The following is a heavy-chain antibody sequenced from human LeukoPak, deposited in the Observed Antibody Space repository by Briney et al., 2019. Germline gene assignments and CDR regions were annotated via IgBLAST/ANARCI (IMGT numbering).Heavy chain of an antibody. CDR1: GGSIISSTYY. D-gene: IGHD6-13*01. J-gene: IGHJ3*02. Sequence: SETLSLTCTVSGGSIISSTYYWGWIRQPPGKGLEWIGSIYYSGSTCYNASLKSRVTISADTSKNQFSLKLSSVTAADTAVYSCARPLSGSSSWHGDAFDIWGQGTMVTVSS. CDR2: IYYSGST. CDR3: ARPLSGSSSWHGDAFDI. V-gene: IGHV4-39*01.